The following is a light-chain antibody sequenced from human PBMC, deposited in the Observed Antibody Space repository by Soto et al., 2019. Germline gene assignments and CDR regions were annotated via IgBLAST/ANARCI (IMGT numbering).Light chain of an antibody. V-gene: IGKV3-20*01. J-gene: IGKJ3*01. CDR2: GAS. CDR1: QSVSSSY. Sequence: IVLTQSPATLSLSPGERATLSCRASQSVSSSYLDWYQQKPGQAPRLLIYGASSMTTAIPDRFSGSGSGTDVTLTISSLDPEDFAVYYCQQYGSSVFTFGPGTKVAIK. CDR3: QQYGSSVFT.